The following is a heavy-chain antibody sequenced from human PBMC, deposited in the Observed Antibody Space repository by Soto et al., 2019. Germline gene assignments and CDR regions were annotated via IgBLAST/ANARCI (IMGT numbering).Heavy chain of an antibody. J-gene: IGHJ4*02. Sequence: EVHLLESGGALVKPEESLRLSCTASGFTFNIYAMAWVRQDPGKGLEWVSTFTTSGDSTYYAYSVKVRFTISQDNSKNTLYLQMNSLRSDDPAVYYCARDCCSTSSPIVYWGQGPLATVSS. CDR2: FTTSGDST. CDR3: ARDCCSTSSPIVY. CDR1: GFTFNIYA. D-gene: IGHD2-2*01. V-gene: IGHV3-23*01.